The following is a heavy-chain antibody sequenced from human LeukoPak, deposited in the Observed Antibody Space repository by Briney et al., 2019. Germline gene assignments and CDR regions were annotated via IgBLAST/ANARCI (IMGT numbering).Heavy chain of an antibody. D-gene: IGHD2-2*01. CDR2: ISSSSSFI. CDR3: ARDPPLGYCSSSSCPHLDY. CDR1: GFAFSRYS. Sequence: GGSLRLSCAASGFAFSRYSMNWVRQAPGKGLEWVSSISSSSSFIYYADSVKGRFTISRDNAKNSLYLQMNSLRAEDTAVYYCARDPPLGYCSSSSCPHLDYWGQGTLVTVSS. J-gene: IGHJ4*02. V-gene: IGHV3-21*01.